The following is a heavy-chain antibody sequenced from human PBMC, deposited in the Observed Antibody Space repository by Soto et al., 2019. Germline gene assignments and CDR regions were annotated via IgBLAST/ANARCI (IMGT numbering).Heavy chain of an antibody. CDR2: IKSKTDGGTT. CDR1: GFTFSNAW. V-gene: IGHV3-15*01. CDR3: TTEDPNYDYIWGSYRPRSGD. J-gene: IGHJ4*02. D-gene: IGHD3-16*02. Sequence: GGSLRLSCAASGFTFSNAWMSWVRQAPGKGLEWVGRIKSKTDGGTTDYAAPVKGRFTISRDDSKNTLYLQMNSLKTEDTAVYYCTTEDPNYDYIWGSYRPRSGDWGQGTLVTVSS.